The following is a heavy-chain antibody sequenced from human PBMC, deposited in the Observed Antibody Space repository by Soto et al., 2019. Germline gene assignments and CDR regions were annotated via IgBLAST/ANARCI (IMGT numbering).Heavy chain of an antibody. CDR3: ARHATDHTAYYYSAMDV. J-gene: IGHJ6*02. Sequence: KPSETLSLTCNVSGDSITTSGYYWDWIRQPPGKGLEWIGSIYSSGRTYYNPSLNSRVTISLDTAKNQIYLKLNSVTAADTAVHYCARHATDHTAYYYSAMDVWGQGTTVTVSS. D-gene: IGHD2-21*02. V-gene: IGHV4-39*01. CDR1: GDSITTSGYY. CDR2: IYSSGRT.